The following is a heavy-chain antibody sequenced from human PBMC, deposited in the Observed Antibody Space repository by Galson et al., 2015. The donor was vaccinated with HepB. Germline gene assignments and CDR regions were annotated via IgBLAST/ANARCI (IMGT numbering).Heavy chain of an antibody. CDR2: IYSGGST. J-gene: IGHJ6*02. D-gene: IGHD2-15*01. CDR3: ARDLVVVAAIHYYYYGMDV. CDR1: GFTVSSNY. Sequence: SLRLSCAASGFTVSSNYMSWVRQAPGKGLEWVSVIYSGGSTYYADSVKGRFTISRDNSKNTLYLQMNSLRAEDTAVYYCARDLVVVAAIHYYYYGMDVWGQGTTVTVSS. V-gene: IGHV3-53*01.